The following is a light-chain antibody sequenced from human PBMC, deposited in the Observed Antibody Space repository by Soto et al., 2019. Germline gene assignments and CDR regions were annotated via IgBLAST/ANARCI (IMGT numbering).Light chain of an antibody. CDR3: MQGSHWPPIT. CDR2: KVS. Sequence: DVVMTQSPLSLPVTLGQPAAISCRSNQSLVHSDGIAYFSWFRQRPGQSPRRLIYKVSNREAGVPDRFSGSGSGTDFTLKISRVEAEDVGLCYCMQGSHWPPITFGQGTRLEIK. CDR1: QSLVHSDGIAY. V-gene: IGKV2-30*02. J-gene: IGKJ5*01.